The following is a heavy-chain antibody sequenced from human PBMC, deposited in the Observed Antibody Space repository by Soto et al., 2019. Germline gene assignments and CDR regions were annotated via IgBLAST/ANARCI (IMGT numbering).Heavy chain of an antibody. Sequence: SETLSLTCTVSGDSLSSGGHYWSWIRQHPGKGLEWIGHIYDSVNTYYSPSLRSRVTISADMSKNQFSLNLRSVTAADTAVYYRARVDNRGYFAILTDSWGQGTLVTVSP. V-gene: IGHV4-31*03. CDR1: GDSLSSGGHY. CDR2: IYDSVNT. CDR3: ARVDNRGYFAILTDS. J-gene: IGHJ4*02. D-gene: IGHD3-9*01.